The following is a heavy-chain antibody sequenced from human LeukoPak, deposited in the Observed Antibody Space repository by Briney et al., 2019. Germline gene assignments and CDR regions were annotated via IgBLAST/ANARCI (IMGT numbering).Heavy chain of an antibody. J-gene: IGHJ4*02. CDR1: GGSFSGYY. V-gene: IGHV4-34*01. CDR2: INHSGST. CDR3: ASVPEPYYFDY. Sequence: SETLSLTCAVYGGSFSGYYWSWIRQPPGKGLEWIGEINHSGSTNYNPSLESRVTISVDTSKNQFSLKLTSVTAADTAVYYCASVPEPYYFDYWGQGTLVTVS. D-gene: IGHD1-14*01.